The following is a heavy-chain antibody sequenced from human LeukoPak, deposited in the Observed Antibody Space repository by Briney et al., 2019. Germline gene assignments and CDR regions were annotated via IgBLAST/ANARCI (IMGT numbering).Heavy chain of an antibody. CDR1: GYSISSGYY. J-gene: IGHJ4*02. CDR3: ARVYGDYVYYFDY. Sequence: SETLSLTCTVSGYSISSGYYWGWIRQPAGKGLEWIGRIYTSGSTNYNPSLKSRVTMSVDTSKNQFSLKLSSVTAADTAVYYCARVYGDYVYYFDYWGQGTLVTVSS. D-gene: IGHD4-17*01. V-gene: IGHV4-4*07. CDR2: IYTSGST.